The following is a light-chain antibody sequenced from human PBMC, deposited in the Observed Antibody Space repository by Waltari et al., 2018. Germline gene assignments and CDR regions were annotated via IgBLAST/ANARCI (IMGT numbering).Light chain of an antibody. J-gene: IGLJ3*02. CDR1: NIGIKS. CDR3: QVWDSSSDHRV. Sequence: SYVVTQPPSVSVAPGKTASITCGGNNIGIKSVHWYQQKSGQAPVLVVYDDSDRPPGIPERFSGSNSGNTATLTISRVEAGDEADYYCQVWDSSSDHRVFGGGTKLTVL. CDR2: DDS. V-gene: IGLV3-21*03.